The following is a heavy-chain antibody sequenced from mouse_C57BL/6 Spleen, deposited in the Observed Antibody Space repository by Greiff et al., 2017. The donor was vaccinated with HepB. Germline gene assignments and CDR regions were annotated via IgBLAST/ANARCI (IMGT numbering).Heavy chain of an antibody. CDR1: GYAFSSSW. D-gene: IGHD1-1*01. Sequence: QVQLQQSGPELVKPGASVKISCKASGYAFSSSWMNWVKQRPGKGLEWIGRIYPGDGDTNYIGKFKGKATLTADKSSSTAYMQLSSLTSEDSAVYFCARWDYYGSSYPYAMDYWGQGTSVTVSS. CDR3: ARWDYYGSSYPYAMDY. J-gene: IGHJ4*01. V-gene: IGHV1-82*01. CDR2: IYPGDGDT.